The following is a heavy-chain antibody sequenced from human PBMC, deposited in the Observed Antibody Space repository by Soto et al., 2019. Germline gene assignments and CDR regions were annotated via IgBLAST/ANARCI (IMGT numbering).Heavy chain of an antibody. CDR2: SKSKSDGGTT. CDR1: GITFSNAW. V-gene: IGHV3-15*01. CDR3: TTGPMRWDQPGAFDV. J-gene: IGHJ3*01. D-gene: IGHD1-26*01. Sequence: DVQLMESGGGSVKRGESLRLSCEGSGITFSNAWMHWVRQAPGKGLEWVGRSKSKSDGGTTDYAASVKDRFTISRDDSKNIMYLQMDGLRSDDTGIYFCTTGPMRWDQPGAFDVWGQGIFVNVSS.